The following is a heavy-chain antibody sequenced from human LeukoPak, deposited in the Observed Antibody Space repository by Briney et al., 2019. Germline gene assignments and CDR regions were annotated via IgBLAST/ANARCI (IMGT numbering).Heavy chain of an antibody. CDR2: FDPEDGET. J-gene: IGHJ4*02. V-gene: IGHV1-24*01. D-gene: IGHD5-12*01. CDR3: QGRGYSGYDFTIPIDY. Sequence: ASVKVSCKVSGYTLTELSMHWVRQAPGKGLEWMGGFDPEDGETIYAQKFQGRVTMTEDTSTDTAYMELSSLRSEDTAVYYCQGRGYSGYDFTIPIDYWGQGTLVTVSS. CDR1: GYTLTELS.